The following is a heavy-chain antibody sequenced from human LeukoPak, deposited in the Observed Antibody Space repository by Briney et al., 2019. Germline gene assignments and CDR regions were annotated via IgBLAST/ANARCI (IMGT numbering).Heavy chain of an antibody. V-gene: IGHV3-NL1*01. J-gene: IGHJ3*02. CDR2: ISPSGDIL. CDR3: ARDWYDNSDAFDI. CDR1: GFTFSSYG. D-gene: IGHD3-9*01. Sequence: PGGSLRLSCAASGFTFSSYGMHWVRQAPGKGLEWVSGISPSGDILYYADSVKGQFTISRDNSKNTVYLQMNSLRAEDTAVYYCARDWYDNSDAFDIWGQGTMVTVSS.